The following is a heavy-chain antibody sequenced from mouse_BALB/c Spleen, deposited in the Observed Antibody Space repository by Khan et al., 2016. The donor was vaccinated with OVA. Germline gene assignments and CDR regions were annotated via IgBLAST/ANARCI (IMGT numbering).Heavy chain of an antibody. CDR2: IWSGGST. J-gene: IGHJ3*01. CDR1: GFSLSNYG. V-gene: IGHV2-2*02. D-gene: IGHD2-13*01. CDR3: ARGGLPFAY. Sequence: QVQLQQSGPGLVQPSQSLSITCTVSGFSLSNYGVHWVRQSPGKGLEWLGVIWSGGSTDFNAAFISRLSLNKDNSKSQVFFKMNSLQTNDSAIYXCARGGLPFAYWGQGTLVTVSA.